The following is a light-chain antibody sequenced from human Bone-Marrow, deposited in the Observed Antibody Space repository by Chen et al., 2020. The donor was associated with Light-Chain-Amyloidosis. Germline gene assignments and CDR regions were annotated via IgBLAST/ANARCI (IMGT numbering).Light chain of an antibody. Sequence: QSALTQPASVSGYPGQSINIPCPGSSSDVGKYNLVSWYQQHPGKAPKLMIFEVNKRPSGVSNRFSGSKSGNTASLTISGLLAEDEADYHCGSYAGSNTVVFGGGTKLTVL. CDR2: EVN. CDR3: GSYAGSNTVV. J-gene: IGLJ2*01. CDR1: SSDVGKYNL. V-gene: IGLV2-23*02.